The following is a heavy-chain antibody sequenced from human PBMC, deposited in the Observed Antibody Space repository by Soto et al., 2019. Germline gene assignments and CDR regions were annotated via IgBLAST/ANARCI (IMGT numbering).Heavy chain of an antibody. CDR2: IYYSGST. CDR1: GRSISSGDYY. V-gene: IGHV4-30-4*01. CDR3: ARFGELYSFDY. D-gene: IGHD3-10*01. J-gene: IGHJ4*02. Sequence: SETLSLTCTVSGRSISSGDYYWSWIRQTPGKGLEWIGYIYYSGSTYYNPSLKSRVSISVDTSKNQFSLKLSSGTAADTAVYYCARFGELYSFDYWGQGTLVTVSS.